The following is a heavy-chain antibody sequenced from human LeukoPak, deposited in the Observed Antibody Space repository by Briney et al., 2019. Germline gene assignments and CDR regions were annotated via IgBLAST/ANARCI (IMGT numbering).Heavy chain of an antibody. D-gene: IGHD3-3*01. CDR3: ARSTTDFWSGDFDP. J-gene: IGHJ5*02. CDR1: GFTFSSYS. Sequence: PGGSLRLSCAASGFTFSSYSMNWVRQAPGKELEWVSSISSSSSYIYYADSVKGRFTISRDNAKNSLYLQMNSLRAEDTAVHYCARSTTDFWSGDFDPWGHGTLVTVSS. CDR2: ISSSSSYI. V-gene: IGHV3-21*01.